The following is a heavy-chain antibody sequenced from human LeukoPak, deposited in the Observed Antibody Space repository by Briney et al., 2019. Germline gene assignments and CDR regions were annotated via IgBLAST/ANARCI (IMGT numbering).Heavy chain of an antibody. CDR3: ARDSGERIFDY. Sequence: SESLSLTCTVSGGSIGSYYWSWIRQPPGKGLEWIGYIYYSGSTNYNPSLKSRVTISVDTSKNQFSLKLSSVTAADTAVYYCARDSGERIFDYWGQGTLVTVSS. J-gene: IGHJ4*02. CDR2: IYYSGST. D-gene: IGHD2/OR15-2a*01. V-gene: IGHV4-59*01. CDR1: GGSIGSYY.